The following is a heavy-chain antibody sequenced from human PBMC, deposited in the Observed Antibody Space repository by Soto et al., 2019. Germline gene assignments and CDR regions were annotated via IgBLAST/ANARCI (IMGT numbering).Heavy chain of an antibody. J-gene: IGHJ3*02. D-gene: IGHD6-13*01. Sequence: WGSLRLSCAASGFTFSSYGMHWVRQAPGKGLEWVAVIWYDGSNKYYADSVKGRFTISRDNSKNTLYLQMNSLRAEDTAVYYCAKIPHSSSWYLDAFDIWGQGTMVTVSS. CDR3: AKIPHSSSWYLDAFDI. V-gene: IGHV3-33*06. CDR2: IWYDGSNK. CDR1: GFTFSSYG.